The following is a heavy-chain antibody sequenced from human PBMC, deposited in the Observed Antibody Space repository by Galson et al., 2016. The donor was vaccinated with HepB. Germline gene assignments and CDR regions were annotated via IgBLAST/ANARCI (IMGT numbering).Heavy chain of an antibody. J-gene: IGHJ4*02. D-gene: IGHD1-1*01. CDR1: GLTFSRFW. Sequence: SLRLSCAASGLTFSRFWMTWVRQAPGKGLEWVANINQDGSAKHYLDSVRGRFTISRDNAKNSLYLQMNSLRAEDTAVYFCARAYQYTLDYWGQGTLVTVSP. CDR3: ARAYQYTLDY. V-gene: IGHV3-7*04. CDR2: INQDGSAK.